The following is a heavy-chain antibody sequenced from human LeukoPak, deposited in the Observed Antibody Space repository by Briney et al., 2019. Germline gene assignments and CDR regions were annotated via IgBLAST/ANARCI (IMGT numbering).Heavy chain of an antibody. J-gene: IGHJ5*02. Sequence: SETLSLTCTVPGGSISSYYWSWIRQPAGKGLEWIGRIYTSGSTNYNPSLKSRVTMSVDTSKDQFSLKLSSVTAADTAVYYCARDRKDRDYYGSGSYRRWFDPWGQGTLVTISS. CDR2: IYTSGST. CDR1: GGSISSYY. CDR3: ARDRKDRDYYGSGSYRRWFDP. V-gene: IGHV4-4*07. D-gene: IGHD3-10*01.